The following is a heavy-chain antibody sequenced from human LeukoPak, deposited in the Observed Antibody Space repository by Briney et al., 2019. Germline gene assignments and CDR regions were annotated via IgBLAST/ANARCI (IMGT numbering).Heavy chain of an antibody. CDR3: ARDAGSSSVWDV. Sequence: SSETLSLTCTVSGGSISSYYWRWIRQPPGKGLEWIGYIYYSGSTNYNPSLNSRVTISVDTSKNQFSLKLSSVTAADTAVYYCARDAGSSSVWDVWGQGTTVTVSS. CDR2: IYYSGST. D-gene: IGHD6-13*01. J-gene: IGHJ6*02. V-gene: IGHV4-59*01. CDR1: GGSISSYY.